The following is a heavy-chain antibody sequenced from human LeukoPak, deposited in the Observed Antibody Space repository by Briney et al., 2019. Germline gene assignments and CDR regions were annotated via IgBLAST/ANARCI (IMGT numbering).Heavy chain of an antibody. D-gene: IGHD5-12*01. J-gene: IGHJ4*02. CDR1: GFTFSSYA. V-gene: IGHV3-23*01. Sequence: GGSLRLSCAASGFTFSSYAMSWVRQAPGKGLEWVSAISGSGGSTYYADSVKGRFTISRDNSKNTLYLQMNSLRAEDTAVSYCAKDKSGYDWAYDYWGQGTLVTVSS. CDR2: ISGSGGST. CDR3: AKDKSGYDWAYDY.